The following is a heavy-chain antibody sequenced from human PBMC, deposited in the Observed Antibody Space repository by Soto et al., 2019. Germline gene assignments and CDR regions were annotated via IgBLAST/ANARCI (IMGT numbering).Heavy chain of an antibody. D-gene: IGHD3-3*01. CDR3: ARSRFLEWLFPTTGWFDP. V-gene: IGHV4-30-4*01. CDR1: GGSISSGDYY. CDR2: IYYSGST. J-gene: IGHJ5*02. Sequence: QVQLQESGPGLLKPSQTLSLTCTVSGGSISSGDYYWSWIRQPPGKGLEWIGYIYYSGSTYYNPSLKSRVTLSVETSKNPFSLKLSSVTDAYTAVYYCARSRFLEWLFPTTGWFDPWCQGTLVTVSS.